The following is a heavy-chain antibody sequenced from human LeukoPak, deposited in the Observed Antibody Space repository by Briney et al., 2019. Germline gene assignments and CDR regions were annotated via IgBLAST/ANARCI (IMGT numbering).Heavy chain of an antibody. CDR1: GYTFTGYY. CDR3: ARSACDY. CDR2: INRNGGDT. J-gene: IGHJ4*02. Sequence: ASVKVSCKTSGYTFTGYYIHWVRQAPGQGLEWVGRINRNGGDTNYAQKFQGRVTMTRDTSISTAYMELTRLTFDDTAVYYCARSACDYWGQGTLVTVSS. V-gene: IGHV1-2*06.